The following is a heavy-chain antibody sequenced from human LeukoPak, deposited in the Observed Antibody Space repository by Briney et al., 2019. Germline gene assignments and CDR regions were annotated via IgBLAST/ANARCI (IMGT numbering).Heavy chain of an antibody. D-gene: IGHD3-22*01. J-gene: IGHJ3*02. CDR1: GGSISSGNYF. V-gene: IGHV4-61*02. CDR3: ARDPGPDYYDSSGYYSLNAFDI. Sequence: SEALSLTCTVSGGSISSGNYFWSWIRQPAGKGLEWIGRIYTSGSTNYNPSLKSRVTISVDTSKNQFSLKLSSVTAADTAVYYCARDPGPDYYDSSGYYSLNAFDIWGQGTMVTVSS. CDR2: IYTSGST.